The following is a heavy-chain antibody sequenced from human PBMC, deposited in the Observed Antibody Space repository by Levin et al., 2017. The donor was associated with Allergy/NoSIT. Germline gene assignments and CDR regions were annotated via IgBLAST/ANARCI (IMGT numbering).Heavy chain of an antibody. J-gene: IGHJ4*02. V-gene: IGHV1-69*13. Sequence: SVKVSCKASGGTFSSYAISWVRQAPGQGLEWMGGIIPIFGTANYAQKFQGRVTITADESTSTAYMELSSLRSEDTAVYYCARGPLRGGFDWLHLDYWGQGTLVTVSS. CDR3: ARGPLRGGFDWLHLDY. CDR1: GGTFSSYA. D-gene: IGHD3-9*01. CDR2: IIPIFGTA.